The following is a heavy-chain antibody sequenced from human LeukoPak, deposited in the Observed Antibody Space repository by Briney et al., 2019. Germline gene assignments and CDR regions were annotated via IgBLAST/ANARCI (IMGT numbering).Heavy chain of an antibody. CDR1: GGTFTSYA. CDR2: IIPICGTA. D-gene: IGHD3-9*01. CDR3: ARGGEVLRYFGWQERNYYYMDV. V-gene: IGHV1-69*13. J-gene: IGHJ6*03. Sequence: GASVKVSFKASGGTFTSYAISWVRQAPGQGLEWMGGIIPICGTANYTQKFQGSVTITADESTSTAYMELRSLRPEDTAVYYCARGGEVLRYFGWQERNYYYMDVWGKGTTVTVSS.